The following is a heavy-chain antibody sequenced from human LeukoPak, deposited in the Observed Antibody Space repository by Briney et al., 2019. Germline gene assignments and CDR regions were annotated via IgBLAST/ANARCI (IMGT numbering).Heavy chain of an antibody. Sequence: GGSLRLSCAASGFTFSSYTMSWVRQAPGKGLEWVSTITTSDGNTYYADSVKGRFTISRDNSKNTVYLQMNSLRAEDTAVYYCARGYCSGRSCYMWYSDYWGQGTLVTVSS. J-gene: IGHJ4*02. CDR2: ITTSDGNT. CDR1: GFTFSSYT. D-gene: IGHD2-15*01. CDR3: ARGYCSGRSCYMWYSDY. V-gene: IGHV3-23*01.